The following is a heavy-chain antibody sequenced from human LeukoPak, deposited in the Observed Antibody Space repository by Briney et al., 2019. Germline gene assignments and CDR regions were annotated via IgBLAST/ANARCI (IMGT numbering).Heavy chain of an antibody. CDR2: IYPGDSDT. Sequence: GESLQISCEGSGYTFSSYWIGWVRQMPGKGLEWMGIIYPGDSDTRYSLSFQGQVTISVDKSIRTAYLQWSSLKASDSAMYYCARRSKEGSSTSGWFSALDYWGQGTLVIVSS. V-gene: IGHV5-51*01. D-gene: IGHD2-2*01. CDR3: ARRSKEGSSTSGWFSALDY. J-gene: IGHJ4*02. CDR1: GYTFSSYW.